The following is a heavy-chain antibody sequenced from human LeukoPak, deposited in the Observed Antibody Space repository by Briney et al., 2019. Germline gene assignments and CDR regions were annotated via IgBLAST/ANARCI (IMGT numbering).Heavy chain of an antibody. V-gene: IGHV3-43*02. J-gene: IGHJ4*02. D-gene: IGHD2-15*01. CDR2: ISTDGGRT. Sequence: GGSLRLSCAASGFTFSTYWMHWVRHAPGKGLEWVSLISTDGGRTYSADSVKGRFTISRDNSKNSLYLQMDSLRTEDTALYYCAKDLYGSGGNCYSPFDYWGQGTLVTVSS. CDR1: GFTFSTYW. CDR3: AKDLYGSGGNCYSPFDY.